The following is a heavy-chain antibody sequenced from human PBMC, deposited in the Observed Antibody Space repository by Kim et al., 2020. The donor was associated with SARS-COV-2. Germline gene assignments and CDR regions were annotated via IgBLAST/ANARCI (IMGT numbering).Heavy chain of an antibody. V-gene: IGHV3-7*03. D-gene: IGHD5-18*01. Sequence: DSVKGRFTISRDNAKNSLYLQMNSLRAEDTAVYYCARDHRQLWSQYYFDYWGQGTLVTVSS. CDR3: ARDHRQLWSQYYFDY. J-gene: IGHJ4*02.